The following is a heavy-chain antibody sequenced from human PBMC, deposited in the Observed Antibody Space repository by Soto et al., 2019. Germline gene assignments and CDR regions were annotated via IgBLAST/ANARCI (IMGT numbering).Heavy chain of an antibody. CDR3: ARLFYDSSEHFDF. CDR1: GGSISSGYYY. V-gene: IGHV4-39*01. J-gene: IGHJ4*02. Sequence: SETLSLTCSVSGGSISSGYYYWGWIRQPPGKGLEWIGNIYYTGSAFYNPSLKSRVTISVDASKNQFSLRLSSVTAADTAVYYCARLFYDSSEHFDFWGQGTGVTVSS. D-gene: IGHD3-22*01. CDR2: IYYTGSA.